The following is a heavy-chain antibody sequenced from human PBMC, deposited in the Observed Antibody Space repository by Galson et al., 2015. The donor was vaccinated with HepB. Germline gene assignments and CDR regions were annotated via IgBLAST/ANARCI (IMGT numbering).Heavy chain of an antibody. J-gene: IGHJ4*02. V-gene: IGHV1-3*04. Sequence: SVTVSCKASGSSFISYSIHWVRQAPGQRLEWMGWLNTGSGNTRYSENLQGRVTFTRDTSASTAYMELSSLRSEDTAVYYCARRTSGDYETFDYWGQGTLVTVSS. CDR1: GSSFISYS. CDR3: ARRTSGDYETFDY. CDR2: LNTGSGNT. D-gene: IGHD4-17*01.